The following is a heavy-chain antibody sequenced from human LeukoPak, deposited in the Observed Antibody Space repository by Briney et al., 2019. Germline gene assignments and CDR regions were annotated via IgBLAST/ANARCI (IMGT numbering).Heavy chain of an antibody. CDR1: GGTFSSYA. D-gene: IGHD6-6*01. CDR3: ARGRLAARLIGMDV. J-gene: IGHJ6*04. Sequence: ASVKVSCKASGGTFSSYAISWVRQAPGQGLEWMGGIIPIFGTANYAQKFQGRVTITTDESTSTAYMELSSLRSEDTAVCYCARGRLAARLIGMDVWGKGTTVTVSS. V-gene: IGHV1-69*05. CDR2: IIPIFGTA.